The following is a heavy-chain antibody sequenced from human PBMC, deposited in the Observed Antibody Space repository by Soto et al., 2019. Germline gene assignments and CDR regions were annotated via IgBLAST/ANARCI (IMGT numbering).Heavy chain of an antibody. D-gene: IGHD6-13*01. V-gene: IGHV3-74*01. J-gene: IGHJ4*02. CDR2: TRSDGSST. CDR3: ARVRYFPGIGTDY. Sequence: EVQLVESGGGLVQPGGSLRLSCAASGFTFSSYWMHWVRQAPGKGLVWVSRTRSDGSSTSYADSVRGRFTTSRDNAKNTLYLQMDSRSAEDTDVYYCARVRYFPGIGTDYWGQGILVPVTS. CDR1: GFTFSSYW.